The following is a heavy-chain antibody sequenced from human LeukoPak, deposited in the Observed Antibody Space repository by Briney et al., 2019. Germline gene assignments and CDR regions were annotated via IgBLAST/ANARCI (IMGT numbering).Heavy chain of an antibody. CDR1: GFTFSSYS. CDR3: VSGTVTIFGVVIIQRFDY. V-gene: IGHV3-21*01. D-gene: IGHD3-3*01. J-gene: IGHJ4*02. CDR2: ISSSSSYI. Sequence: GGSLRLSCAASGFTFSSYSMNWVRQAPGKGLEWVSSISSSSSYIYYADSVKGRFTISRDNAKNSLYLQMNSLRAEDTAVYYCVSGTVTIFGVVIIQRFDYWGQGTLATVSS.